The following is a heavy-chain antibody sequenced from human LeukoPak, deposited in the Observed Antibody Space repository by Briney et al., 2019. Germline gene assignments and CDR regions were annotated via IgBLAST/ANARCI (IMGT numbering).Heavy chain of an antibody. CDR2: IYYSGST. V-gene: IGHV4-59*08. CDR1: GGSISSYY. Sequence: SETLSLTCTVSGGSISSYYWSWIRQPPGKGLEWIGYIYYSGSTNYNPSLKSRVTISVDTSKNQFSLKLSSVTAADTAVYYCASPFSSGYSRRFDPWAREPWSPSPQ. CDR3: ASPFSSGYSRRFDP. J-gene: IGHJ5*02. D-gene: IGHD3-22*01.